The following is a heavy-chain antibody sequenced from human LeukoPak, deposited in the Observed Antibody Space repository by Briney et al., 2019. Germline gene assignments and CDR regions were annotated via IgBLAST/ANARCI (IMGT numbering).Heavy chain of an antibody. Sequence: SSETLSLTCNVSGASMSSNYWSWIRQPPGKGLECFGYIYHSGNTNYSPSLESRVTMSVDESKNQISLRVHFVSAADTAVYYCASTRRAAVAGRFDSWGQGTLVTVSS. V-gene: IGHV4-4*09. CDR2: IYHSGNT. CDR1: GASMSSNY. CDR3: ASTRRAAVAGRFDS. J-gene: IGHJ4*02. D-gene: IGHD6-19*01.